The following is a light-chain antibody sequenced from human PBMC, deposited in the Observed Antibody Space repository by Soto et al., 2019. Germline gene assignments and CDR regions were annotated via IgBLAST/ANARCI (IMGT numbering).Light chain of an antibody. CDR2: DAS. CDR3: QQYNSYPRT. CDR1: QSISSW. V-gene: IGKV1-5*01. J-gene: IGKJ1*01. Sequence: DIQMTQSPSTLSASVGDRVTITCRASQSISSWLAWYQQKPGKAPKLLIYDASSLESGVPSRFSGSGSGTDFTLNISSLQTDDFATYSCQQYNSYPRTFGQGTTVEIK.